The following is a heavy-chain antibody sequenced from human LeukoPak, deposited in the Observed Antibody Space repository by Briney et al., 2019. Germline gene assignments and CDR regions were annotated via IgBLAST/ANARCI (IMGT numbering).Heavy chain of an antibody. D-gene: IGHD6-19*01. J-gene: IGHJ4*02. Sequence: GGSLRLSCGASGFTFSSYAMSWVRQAPGEGLEWVSGISGSDGYTYYADSVKGRFTISRDNSKNTLYLQMNSLKTEDTAVYYCTTDGWQQWLVVDYWGQGTLVTVSS. CDR3: TTDGWQQWLVVDY. CDR1: GFTFSSYA. V-gene: IGHV3-23*01. CDR2: ISGSDGYT.